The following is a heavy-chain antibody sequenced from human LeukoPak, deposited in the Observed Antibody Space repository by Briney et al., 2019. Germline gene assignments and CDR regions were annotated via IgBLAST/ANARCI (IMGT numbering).Heavy chain of an antibody. D-gene: IGHD2-2*01. CDR1: GYTFTSYG. CDR3: ARDRRVVPAASFDY. CDR2: ISAYNGNT. J-gene: IGHJ4*02. Sequence: ASVKVSCKASGYTFTSYGISWVRQAPGQGLEWLGWISAYNGNTNYAQKFQGRVTMTTDTSTSTAYMELRSLRSDDTAVYYCARDRRVVPAASFDYWGQGTLVTVSS. V-gene: IGHV1-18*01.